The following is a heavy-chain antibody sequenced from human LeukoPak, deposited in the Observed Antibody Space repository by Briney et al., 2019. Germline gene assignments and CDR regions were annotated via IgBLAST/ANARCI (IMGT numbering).Heavy chain of an antibody. V-gene: IGHV3-74*01. Sequence: GASVKLSCAASGFGLNKYWMHWVRQAPGKGLVWVSRINGDGSTTSYADSVKGGFTISRDNAKNTLYLQMSSLRAEDTAVYYCATGNYYDSRGYYTFGHWGQGTLVTVSS. J-gene: IGHJ4*02. CDR3: ATGNYYDSRGYYTFGH. CDR1: GFGLNKYW. CDR2: INGDGSTT. D-gene: IGHD3-22*01.